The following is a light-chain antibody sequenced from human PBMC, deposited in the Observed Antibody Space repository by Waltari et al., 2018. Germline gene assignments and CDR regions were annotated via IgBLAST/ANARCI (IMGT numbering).Light chain of an antibody. CDR2: DAS. CDR3: QQFNTYPYT. CDR1: PGISSA. V-gene: IGKV1-13*02. J-gene: IGKJ2*01. Sequence: AIQLTQSPSSLSASVGDRVTITCRASPGISSALAWYQQKPGKAPKLLIYDASRLETGVPSRFSGSGSGTDFSLTISGLQPVDFATYHCQQFNTYPYTFGQGTKVEIK.